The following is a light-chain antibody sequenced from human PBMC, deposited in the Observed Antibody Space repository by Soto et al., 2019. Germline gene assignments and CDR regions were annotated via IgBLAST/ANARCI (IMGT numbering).Light chain of an antibody. CDR1: QSVLYNSNNKNH. V-gene: IGKV4-1*01. J-gene: IGKJ2*01. Sequence: DFVMTQAPDSLAVSLGERATINCKSSQSVLYNSNNKNHLGWFQQKPGHPPKLLIYGASFRPSGVPDRFSGSGSGTDFTLTISSLQAEDVALYYCQQYYSIPFTFGPGTKLEI. CDR3: QQYYSIPFT. CDR2: GAS.